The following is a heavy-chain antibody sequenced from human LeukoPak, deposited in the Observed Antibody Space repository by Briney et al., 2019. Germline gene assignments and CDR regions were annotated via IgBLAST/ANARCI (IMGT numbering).Heavy chain of an antibody. J-gene: IGHJ3*02. CDR1: GGSISSGGYY. V-gene: IGHV4-31*03. Sequence: PSQTLSLTCTVSGGSISSGGYYWSWIRQHPGKGLEWIGYIYYSGSTYYNPSLKSRVTISVDTSKNQFSLKLSSVTAADTAVYYCARHYYDSSGYRRNAFDIWGQGTMVTVSS. CDR3: ARHYYDSSGYRRNAFDI. CDR2: IYYSGST. D-gene: IGHD3-22*01.